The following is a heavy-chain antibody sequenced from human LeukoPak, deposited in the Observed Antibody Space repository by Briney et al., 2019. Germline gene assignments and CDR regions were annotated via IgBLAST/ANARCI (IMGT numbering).Heavy chain of an antibody. V-gene: IGHV4-61*02. CDR2: IYTSGST. CDR3: ARDKGIVGATNEPDGLDI. J-gene: IGHJ3*02. CDR1: GGSISSGSYY. Sequence: KPSQTLSLTCTVSGGSISSGSYYWSWIRQPAGKGLEWIGRIYTSGSTNYNPSLKSRVTISVDTSKNQFSLKLSSVTAADTAVYYCARDKGIVGATNEPDGLDIWGQGTMVTVSS. D-gene: IGHD1-26*01.